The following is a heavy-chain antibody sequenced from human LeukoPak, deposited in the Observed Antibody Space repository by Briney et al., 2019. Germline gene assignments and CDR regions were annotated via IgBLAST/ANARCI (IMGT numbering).Heavy chain of an antibody. Sequence: TSDTLSLTCSVSGRPISSGYWSWLRQPPGKGLEWIAYIYNSGRSNYDPSLKSRVTISLDTSKNQFSLKLSSVTAADTAVYYCAGVSGASWFDPWGQGTLVTVSS. J-gene: IGHJ5*02. D-gene: IGHD2-8*02. CDR1: GRPISSGY. V-gene: IGHV4-59*07. CDR3: AGVSGASWFDP. CDR2: IYNSGRS.